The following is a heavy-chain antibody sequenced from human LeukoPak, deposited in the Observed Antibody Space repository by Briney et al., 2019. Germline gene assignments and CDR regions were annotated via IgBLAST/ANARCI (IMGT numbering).Heavy chain of an antibody. CDR2: INTDTGNT. CDR3: ARDPGYGSGSSDY. CDR1: GYTFTSYH. J-gene: IGHJ4*02. Sequence: ASVKVSCKASGYTFTSYHFSWVRQAPGQGLEWMGWINTDTGNTNYAQKLQGRVTMTTDTSTSTAYMELRSLRSDDTAVYYCARDPGYGSGSSDYWGQGTLVTVSS. D-gene: IGHD3-10*01. V-gene: IGHV1-18*04.